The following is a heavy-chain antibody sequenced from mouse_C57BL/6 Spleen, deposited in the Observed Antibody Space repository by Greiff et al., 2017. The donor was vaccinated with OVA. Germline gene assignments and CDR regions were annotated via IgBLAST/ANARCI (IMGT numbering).Heavy chain of an antibody. J-gene: IGHJ3*01. CDR3: AKNWDEWFAY. V-gene: IGHV1-42*01. CDR1: GYSFTGYY. D-gene: IGHD4-1*01. Sequence: VQLQQSGPELVKPGASVKISCKASGYSFTGYYMNWVKQSPEKSLEWIGEINPSTGGTTYNQKFKAKATLTVDKSSSTAYMQLKSLTSEDSAVYDCAKNWDEWFAYWGQGTLVTVSA. CDR2: INPSTGGT.